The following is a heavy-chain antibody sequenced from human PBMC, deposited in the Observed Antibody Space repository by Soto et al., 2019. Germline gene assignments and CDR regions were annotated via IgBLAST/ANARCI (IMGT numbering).Heavy chain of an antibody. CDR3: GRAPYFGAMDY. Sequence: EVQLVESGGGLVQPGGSLRLSCGASGLAFSTSWMAWVRQAPGKGLEWVAELNPDGSVKTYVDAVRGRVTISRDNAKNPVYPQMTSLRVEETAIYYCGRAPYFGAMDYWGRGTLVTV. CDR2: LNPDGSVK. V-gene: IGHV3-7*04. D-gene: IGHD3-16*01. CDR1: GLAFSTSW. J-gene: IGHJ4*02.